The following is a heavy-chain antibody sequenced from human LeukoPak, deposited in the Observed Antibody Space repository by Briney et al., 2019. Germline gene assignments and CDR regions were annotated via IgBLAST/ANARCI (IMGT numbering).Heavy chain of an antibody. CDR3: AREVSYSNYYYYMDV. D-gene: IGHD2-21*01. V-gene: IGHV1-69*05. J-gene: IGHJ6*03. Sequence: ASVTVSFKSSGGTLSRYAISGVRQAPGQGLEWMGGIIPIFRTANYAQKLQGRVTITTDESTSTAYMELGSLRSEDTAVYSCAREVSYSNYYYYMDVWGKGTTVTVSS. CDR2: IIPIFRTA. CDR1: GGTLSRYA.